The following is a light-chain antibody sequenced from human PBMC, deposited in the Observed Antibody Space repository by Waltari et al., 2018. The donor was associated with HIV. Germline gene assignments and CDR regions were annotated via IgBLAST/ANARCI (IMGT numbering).Light chain of an antibody. CDR2: KDN. Sequence: SFELTQPPSVSVSPGQTASITCSGDKSGDKYACWYQQKPGQSPVLVIYKDNNRPSGISERFSGSNSGNTATLTISGTQAVDEADYYCQAWDTSTVVFGGGTKLNVL. V-gene: IGLV3-1*01. CDR3: QAWDTSTVV. J-gene: IGLJ2*01. CDR1: KSGDKY.